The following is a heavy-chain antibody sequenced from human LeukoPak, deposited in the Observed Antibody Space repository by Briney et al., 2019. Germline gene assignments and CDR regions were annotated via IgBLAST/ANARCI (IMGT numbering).Heavy chain of an antibody. Sequence: SETLSLTCAVSGGSISSSNWWSWVRQPPGKGLEWIGEIYHSGSTNYNPSLKSRVTLSVDKSKNQFSLKLSSVTAADTAVYYCARVYYGSGTRFDLWGRGTLATVSS. CDR1: GGSISSSNW. V-gene: IGHV4-4*02. CDR3: ARVYYGSGTRFDL. J-gene: IGHJ2*01. CDR2: IYHSGST. D-gene: IGHD3-10*01.